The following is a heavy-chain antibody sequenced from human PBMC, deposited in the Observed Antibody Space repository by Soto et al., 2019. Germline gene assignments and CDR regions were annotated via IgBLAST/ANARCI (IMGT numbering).Heavy chain of an antibody. D-gene: IGHD6-25*01. CDR1: GFIFSSYW. Sequence: EVQLVESGGDLVQPGGSLRLSCAASGFIFSSYWMSWVRQAPGKGLEWVANIKQDGSERNYLDSVKGRFTISRDNAKNLLYLLMDSLRAEDTGVYYCARLRRLADWGQGTLVTVSS. CDR2: IKQDGSER. J-gene: IGHJ4*02. CDR3: ARLRRLAD. V-gene: IGHV3-7*05.